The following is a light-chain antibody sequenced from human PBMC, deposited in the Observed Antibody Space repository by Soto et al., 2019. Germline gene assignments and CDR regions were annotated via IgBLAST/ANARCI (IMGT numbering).Light chain of an antibody. CDR1: SSDVGSYNL. V-gene: IGLV2-23*02. J-gene: IGLJ2*01. CDR3: CSYEGRDTYV. Sequence: QSALTQPASVSGSPGQSITISCTGPSSDVGSYNLVSWYQQYPGKAPKLIIFEVFKRPSGVSHRFSGSKSGNTASPTISGLKAEDEANYYGCSYEGRDTYVFGGGTKLTVL. CDR2: EVF.